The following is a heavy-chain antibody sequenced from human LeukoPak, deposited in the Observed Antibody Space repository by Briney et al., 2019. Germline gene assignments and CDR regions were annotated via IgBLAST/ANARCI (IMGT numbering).Heavy chain of an antibody. Sequence: GGSLRLSCTASGFTFGDYAMSWVRQAPGKGLEWVGFIRSKVYGGTTEYAASVKGRFTISRDDSKSIAYLQMNSLKTEDTAVYYCRRHRFSGGSCYNYWGQGTLVTVSS. J-gene: IGHJ4*02. CDR1: GFTFGDYA. CDR3: RRHRFSGGSCYNY. V-gene: IGHV3-49*04. D-gene: IGHD2-15*01. CDR2: IRSKVYGGTT.